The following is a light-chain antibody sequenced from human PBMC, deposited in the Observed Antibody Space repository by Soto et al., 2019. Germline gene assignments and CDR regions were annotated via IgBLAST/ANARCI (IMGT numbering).Light chain of an antibody. V-gene: IGKV3-15*01. J-gene: IGKJ3*01. CDR1: QSVSSN. CDR2: GAS. CDR3: QHYYSWPFT. Sequence: EIVMTQSPATLSVSPGERATLSCRASQSVSSNLAWYQQKPGQAPRLLIYGASTRATGAPARFSGSGSGTEFTLTISSLQSEDFAVYYCQHYYSWPFTFGPGTKVDIK.